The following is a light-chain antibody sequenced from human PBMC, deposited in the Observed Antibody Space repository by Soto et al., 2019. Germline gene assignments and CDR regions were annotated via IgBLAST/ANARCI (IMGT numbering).Light chain of an antibody. Sequence: DIQMTQSPSTLSGSVGDRDTITCRASQTISSWLAWYQQKPGKAPKPLIYKASTIKSGVPSRFSGSGSGTEFTLNSRSLQPDDFATYYCQHYNRYAEAVGQGTKVELK. V-gene: IGKV1-5*03. CDR2: KAS. J-gene: IGKJ1*01. CDR1: QTISSW. CDR3: QHYNRYAEA.